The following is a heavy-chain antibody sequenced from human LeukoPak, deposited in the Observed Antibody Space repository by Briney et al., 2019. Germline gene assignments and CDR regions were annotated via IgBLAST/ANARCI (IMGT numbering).Heavy chain of an antibody. D-gene: IGHD3-16*02. V-gene: IGHV3-48*03. CDR1: GFTLNIYE. Sequence: PGGSLRLSCVASGFTLNIYEMHSVRQAPGKGLEWVAYISSTGSAIYYADSVKDRFTISRDNTNNFLFLQMNSLRVEDTAVYYCARDRTSIAGVISFSFDNWGQGTLVTVSS. CDR2: ISSTGSAI. J-gene: IGHJ4*02. CDR3: ARDRTSIAGVISFSFDN.